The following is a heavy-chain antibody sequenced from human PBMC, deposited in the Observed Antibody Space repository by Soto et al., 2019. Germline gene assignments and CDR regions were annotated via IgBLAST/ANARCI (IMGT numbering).Heavy chain of an antibody. V-gene: IGHV1-18*01. D-gene: IGHD2-21*01. J-gene: IGHJ4*02. CDR3: AKVISRASGRYYFDY. CDR1: GYTFTKYG. Sequence: QVQLVQSGAEVKKPGTSVKVSCKASGYTFTKYGITWVRQAPGQGLEWMGWISVYNGNTKYGQKFRDRVTMTTDTFTTTAYMELRSLRSDDTAVYYCAKVISRASGRYYFDYWGQGTLVTVSS. CDR2: ISVYNGNT.